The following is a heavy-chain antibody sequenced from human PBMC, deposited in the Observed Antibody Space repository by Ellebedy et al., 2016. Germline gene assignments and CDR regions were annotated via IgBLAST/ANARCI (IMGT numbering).Heavy chain of an antibody. J-gene: IGHJ5*02. Sequence: GESLKISXAASGFTFSSYAMHWVRQAPGKGLEWVAVISYDGSNKYYADSVKGRFTISRDNSKNSLYLQMNSLRAEDTAVYYCARDNFDFWSGSLNWFDPWGQGTLVTVSS. CDR3: ARDNFDFWSGSLNWFDP. CDR2: ISYDGSNK. V-gene: IGHV3-30-3*01. CDR1: GFTFSSYA. D-gene: IGHD3-3*01.